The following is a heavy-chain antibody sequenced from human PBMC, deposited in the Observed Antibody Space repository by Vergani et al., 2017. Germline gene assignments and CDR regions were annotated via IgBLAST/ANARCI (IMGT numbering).Heavy chain of an antibody. D-gene: IGHD3-10*01. J-gene: IGHJ2*01. V-gene: IGHV4-61*02. CDR2: IYTSRST. Sequence: QVQLQESGPGLVKPSQTLSLTCTVSGGSISSGSYYWSWIRQPAGKGLEWIGRIYTSRSTNYNPSLKSPVTISVYTSKNQFSLKLISVTAADTVVYYCARDRGRGYYYGSGTDFDLWGRGTLVTVSS. CDR1: GGSISSGSYY. CDR3: ARDRGRGYYYGSGTDFDL.